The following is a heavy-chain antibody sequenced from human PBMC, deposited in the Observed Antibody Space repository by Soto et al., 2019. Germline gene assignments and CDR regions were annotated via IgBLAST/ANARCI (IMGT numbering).Heavy chain of an antibody. V-gene: IGHV3-74*01. CDR2: IEDDGRRT. CDR3: AKAEYTAALPGL. D-gene: IGHD2-15*01. CDR1: GFIFSTHW. J-gene: IGHJ4*02. Sequence: EVRLVESGGGLVQPGGSLRLSCEASGFIFSTHWMHWVRQVPGKGLDWVARIEDDGRRTDYADSVKGRFTISRDNAKSTLFLQLNNLRVEDTATYHCAKAEYTAALPGLWGRGTLVTVSS.